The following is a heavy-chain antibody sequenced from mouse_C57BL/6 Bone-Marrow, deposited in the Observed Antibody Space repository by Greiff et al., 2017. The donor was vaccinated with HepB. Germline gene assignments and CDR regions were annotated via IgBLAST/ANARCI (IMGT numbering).Heavy chain of an antibody. CDR2: IRLKSDNYAT. V-gene: IGHV6-3*01. CDR1: GFTFSNYW. D-gene: IGHD1-1*01. Sequence: EVNVVESGGGLVQPGGSMKLSCVASGFTFSNYWMNWVRQSPEKGLEWVAQIRLKSDNYATHYAESVKGRFTISRDDSKSSVYQQMNNLRAEDTGIYYCTRDGSSYGYWGQGTTLTVSS. CDR3: TRDGSSYGY. J-gene: IGHJ2*01.